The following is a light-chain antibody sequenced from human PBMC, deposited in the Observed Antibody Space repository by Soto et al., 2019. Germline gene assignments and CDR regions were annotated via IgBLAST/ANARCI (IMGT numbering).Light chain of an antibody. CDR1: QSVTDNY. V-gene: IGKV3-20*01. J-gene: IGKJ1*01. CDR2: GAT. CDR3: QQYGNPPT. Sequence: EIVLTQSPATLSLSPGGRASLSCRASQSVTDNYVAWYQQKPGQAPRLLIHGATFRATAVPDRFSGSGSGTDFTLTISSLEPEDFAVYHCQQYGNPPTFGQGTKVEIK.